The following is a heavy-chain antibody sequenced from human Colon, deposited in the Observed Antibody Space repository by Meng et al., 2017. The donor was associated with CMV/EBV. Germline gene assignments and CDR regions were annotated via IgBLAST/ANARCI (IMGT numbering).Heavy chain of an antibody. CDR3: ARGRTGTGWKYYFDH. CDR1: GFTFDDYA. CDR2: SRSREFSGTR. J-gene: IGHJ4*02. Sequence: GESLKISCTTSGFTFDDYALAWVRQAPGKGLEWVGFSRSREFSGTREYAASVKDRFTISRDSSRNILFLQMDGLQTDDTAVYFCARGRTGTGWKYYFDHRGRGTLVTVSS. D-gene: IGHD6-19*01. V-gene: IGHV3-49*04.